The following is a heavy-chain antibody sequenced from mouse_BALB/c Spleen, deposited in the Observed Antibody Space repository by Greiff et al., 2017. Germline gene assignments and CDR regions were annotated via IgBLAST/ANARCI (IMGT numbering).Heavy chain of an antibody. CDR3: ARSRYGNYVWYFDV. J-gene: IGHJ1*01. CDR2: ISSGSSTI. CDR1: GFTFSSFG. V-gene: IGHV5-17*02. Sequence: EVQVVESGGGLVQPGGSRKLSCAASGFTFSSFGMHWVRQAPEKGLEWVAYISSGSSTIYYADTVKGRFTISRDNPKNTLFLQMTSLRSEDTAMYYCARSRYGNYVWYFDVWGAGTTVTVSS. D-gene: IGHD2-10*02.